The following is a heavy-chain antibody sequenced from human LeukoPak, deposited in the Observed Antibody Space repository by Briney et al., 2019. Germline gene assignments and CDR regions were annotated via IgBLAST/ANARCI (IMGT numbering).Heavy chain of an antibody. CDR1: GFSFSDYG. Sequence: GGSLRLSCAASGFSFSDYGIHWVRQAPGKGLEWVAVIWFDGRNKYYADSVKGRFTISRDNSKNTLYLQMNSLRAEDTAVYYCARVIVGATWYYYGMDVWGQGTTVTASS. V-gene: IGHV3-30*19. D-gene: IGHD1-26*01. CDR3: ARVIVGATWYYYGMDV. CDR2: IWFDGRNK. J-gene: IGHJ6*02.